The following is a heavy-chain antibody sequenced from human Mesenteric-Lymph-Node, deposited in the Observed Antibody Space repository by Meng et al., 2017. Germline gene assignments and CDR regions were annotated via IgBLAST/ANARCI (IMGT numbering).Heavy chain of an antibody. CDR2: INPNSGGT. J-gene: IGHJ4*02. CDR1: GYTFTGYY. V-gene: IGHV1-2*06. CDR3: ARDSLSSSGWYGY. D-gene: IGHD6-19*01. Sequence: ASVKVSCKASGYTFTGYYMHWVRQAPGQGLEWMGRINPNSGGTNYAQKFQGRVTMTRDTSISTAYMELSRLRSDDTAVYYCARDSLSSSGWYGYWGQGTLVTVSS.